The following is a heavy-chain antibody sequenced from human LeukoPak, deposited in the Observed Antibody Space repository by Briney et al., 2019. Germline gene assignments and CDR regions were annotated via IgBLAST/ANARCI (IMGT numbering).Heavy chain of an antibody. J-gene: IGHJ5*02. D-gene: IGHD3-22*01. CDR3: ARDHGYYDSSGYNNWFDP. CDR2: ISTSGST. CDR1: GGSISSGGYY. V-gene: IGHV4-61*02. Sequence: SETLSLTCTVSGGSISSGGYYWTWIRQPAGKGLEWLGRISTSGSTNYNSSLKSRVTISVDTAKNLFSLKLDSVTAADTAVYYCARDHGYYDSSGYNNWFDPWGQGTLVTVSS.